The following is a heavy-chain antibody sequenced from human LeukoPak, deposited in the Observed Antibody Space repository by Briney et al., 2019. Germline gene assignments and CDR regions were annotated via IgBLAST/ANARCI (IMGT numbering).Heavy chain of an antibody. CDR1: GFTFSGSA. D-gene: IGHD3-3*01. V-gene: IGHV3-73*01. CDR3: TSAYYDFWSGYSQALDY. Sequence: GGSLRLSCAASGFTFSGSAMHWVRQAYGKGLEWVGRIRGEANTYATAYAASVKGRLTISRDDSKNTAYLQMNSLKTEDTAVYYCTSAYYDFWSGYSQALDYWGQGTLVTVSS. J-gene: IGHJ4*02. CDR2: IRGEANTYAT.